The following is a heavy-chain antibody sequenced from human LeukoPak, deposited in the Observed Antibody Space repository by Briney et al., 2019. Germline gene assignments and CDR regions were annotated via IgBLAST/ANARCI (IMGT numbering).Heavy chain of an antibody. V-gene: IGHV5-51*01. CDR2: IYPGDSDT. CDR1: GYSFTSYW. CDR3: ARQGGGNCSSTSCEPVSAFDI. J-gene: IGHJ3*02. D-gene: IGHD2-2*01. Sequence: GESLKISCKGSGYSFTSYWIGWVRPMPGKGLEWMGIIYPGDSDTRYSPSFQGQVTISADKSISTAYLQWSSLKASDTAMYYCARQGGGNCSSTSCEPVSAFDIWGQGTMVTVSS.